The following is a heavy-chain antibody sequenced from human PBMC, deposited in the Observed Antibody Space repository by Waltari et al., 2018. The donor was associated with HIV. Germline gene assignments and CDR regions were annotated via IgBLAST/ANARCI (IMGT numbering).Heavy chain of an antibody. Sequence: QVQLVESGGGVVQPGRSLRLSCAASGFTFSAFAMPWVRQAPGKGLEWVAGIWYDGSNKYYADSVKGRLTISRDNSKNTVYLQINRLRAEDTAVYYCAREGHYYGSGRFGGDYWGQGTLVTVSS. CDR2: IWYDGSNK. CDR1: GFTFSAFA. J-gene: IGHJ4*02. D-gene: IGHD3-10*01. V-gene: IGHV3-33*01. CDR3: AREGHYYGSGRFGGDY.